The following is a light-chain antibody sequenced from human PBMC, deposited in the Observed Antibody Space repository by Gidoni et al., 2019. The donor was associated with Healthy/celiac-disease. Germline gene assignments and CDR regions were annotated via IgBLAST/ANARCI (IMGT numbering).Light chain of an antibody. CDR1: QSISSY. J-gene: IGKJ3*01. CDR2: AAS. V-gene: IGKV1-39*01. Sequence: DIQLTPSPSSLSASVGDRVTITCRASQSISSYLNWYQQKPGKAPKLLIYAASSLQSGVPSRFSGSGSGTDFTLTISSLQPEDFATYYCQQSYSTRVTFGPGTKVDIK. CDR3: QQSYSTRVT.